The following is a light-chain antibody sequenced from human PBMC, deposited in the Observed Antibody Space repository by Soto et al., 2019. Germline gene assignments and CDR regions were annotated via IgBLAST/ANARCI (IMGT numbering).Light chain of an antibody. V-gene: IGKV3-15*01. Sequence: ETVMTQSPATLSVSPGERATLSCRAGQNIGSNLAWYQQKSGQAPRLLIYDASTRATGTPARFSGSGSGTEFSLTISRLQSEDFAVYYCQQYHNWPPLTFGGGTKVEIK. J-gene: IGKJ4*01. CDR1: QNIGSN. CDR3: QQYHNWPPLT. CDR2: DAS.